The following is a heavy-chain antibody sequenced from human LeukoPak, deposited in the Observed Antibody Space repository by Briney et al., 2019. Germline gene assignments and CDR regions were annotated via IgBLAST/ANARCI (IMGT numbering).Heavy chain of an antibody. J-gene: IGHJ4*02. CDR2: IWYDGSNQ. D-gene: IGHD5-18*01. CDR3: ARDRSYGYVGEYFDY. V-gene: IGHV3-33*01. Sequence: GGSLTLSCAASGFTFSSYGMHWVRQAPGKGLEWVAVIWYDGSNQYYAGSVKGRFTISRDNSKKTLYLQMNSLRAEDTAVYYCARDRSYGYVGEYFDYWGQGTLVTVSS. CDR1: GFTFSSYG.